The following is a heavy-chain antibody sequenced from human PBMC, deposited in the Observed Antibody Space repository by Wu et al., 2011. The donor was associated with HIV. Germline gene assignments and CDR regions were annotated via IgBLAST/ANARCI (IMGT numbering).Heavy chain of an antibody. V-gene: IGHV1-18*01. CDR2: ISPFNGDT. Sequence: QVQLVQSGAEVKMPGASVKVSCKASGYTFTSYDIAWVRQAPGQGLEWMGWISPFNGDTRYAQTFRGRVIMTTDISTTSAYLEVKSLRSDDTAVYYCARLGYSSDRDDAFDVWGQGTMVIVSS. CDR3: ARLGYSSDRDDAFDV. CDR1: GYTFTSYD. D-gene: IGHD6-19*01. J-gene: IGHJ3*01.